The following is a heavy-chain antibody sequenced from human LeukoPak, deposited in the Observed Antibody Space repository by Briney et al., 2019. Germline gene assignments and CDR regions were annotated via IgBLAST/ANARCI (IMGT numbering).Heavy chain of an antibody. V-gene: IGHV1-2*02. CDR3: ARDLVDFDY. J-gene: IGHJ4*02. CDR1: GYTFTGYY. Sequence: GASVKVSCKASGYTFTGYYMHWVRQAPGQVLDWMGWINPNSCGTNYAQKFKGRVTMTRDTSISTAYMELSRLRSDDTAVYYCARDLVDFDYWGQGTLVTVSS. D-gene: IGHD2-15*01. CDR2: INPNSCGT.